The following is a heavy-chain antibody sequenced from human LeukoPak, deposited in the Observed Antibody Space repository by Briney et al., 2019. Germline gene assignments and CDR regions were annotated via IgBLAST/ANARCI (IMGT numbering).Heavy chain of an antibody. CDR1: GFTFSSYA. J-gene: IGHJ5*01. CDR2: ISYDGSSK. V-gene: IGHV3-30-3*01. CDR3: ARGKEGRYSYIDS. D-gene: IGHD3-16*01. Sequence: GGSLRLSCAASGFTFSSYAMHGVRQAPGKGLEWVAVISYDGSSKIYADSVEGRFIISRHNSKNTLYLQMNSLRAEDTAVYYCARGKEGRYSYIDSWGQGTLVTVST.